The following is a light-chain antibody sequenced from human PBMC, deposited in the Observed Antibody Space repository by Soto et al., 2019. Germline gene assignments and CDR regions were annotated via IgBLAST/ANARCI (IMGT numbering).Light chain of an antibody. V-gene: IGKV1-5*01. CDR2: DAS. Sequence: DIQMTQSPSTLSASVGDRVTITCRASQSISSYLAWYQQKPGKAPKVLIFDASSLESGVPSRFSGSGSGTEFTLTISSLQPDDFATYYCQQYNSYSSTFGQGTKVDIK. CDR3: QQYNSYSST. J-gene: IGKJ1*01. CDR1: QSISSY.